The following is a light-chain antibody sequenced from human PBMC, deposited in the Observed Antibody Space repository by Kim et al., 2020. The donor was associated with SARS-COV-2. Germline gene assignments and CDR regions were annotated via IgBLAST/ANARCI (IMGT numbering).Light chain of an antibody. V-gene: IGKV3-11*01. CDR2: DSS. Sequence: SPGERATLSCRASQNINIYLAWYQQNPGQAPRLLIYDSSNRATGIPARFSGSGSGTDFTLTISSLEPEDFAIYYCQQRKYWPPITFGQGTRLEIK. CDR3: QQRKYWPPIT. J-gene: IGKJ5*01. CDR1: QNINIY.